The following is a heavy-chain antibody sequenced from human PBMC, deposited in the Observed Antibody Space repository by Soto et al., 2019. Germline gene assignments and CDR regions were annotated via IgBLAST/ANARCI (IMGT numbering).Heavy chain of an antibody. V-gene: IGHV3-23*01. CDR1: GFTFSSHA. Sequence: GGSLRLSCAASGFTFSSHAMSWVRQAPGKGLEWVSAISGSGGSTYYADSVKGRFTISRDNSKNTLYLQMNSLRAEDTAVYYCAKEGEYYYGSGSSPAYFDYWGQGTLVTVSS. D-gene: IGHD3-10*01. J-gene: IGHJ4*02. CDR2: ISGSGGST. CDR3: AKEGEYYYGSGSSPAYFDY.